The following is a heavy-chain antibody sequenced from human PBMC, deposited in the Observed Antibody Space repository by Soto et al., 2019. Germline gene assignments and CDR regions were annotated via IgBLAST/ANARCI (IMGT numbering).Heavy chain of an antibody. CDR1: GGSISSGHYY. CDR2: IYHSGTT. V-gene: IGHV4-31*03. CDR3: ARVLGDNEEGQFDC. J-gene: IGHJ4*02. Sequence: QVHLQESGPGLVKPSQTLSLTCRVSGGSISSGHYYWSWIRQHPGKALEWLGFIYHSGTTSYNPSLEGRITISADSSENQFSLNLTSATAADTAMYYCARVLGDNEEGQFDCWDQGTLVTVSS. D-gene: IGHD2-21*02.